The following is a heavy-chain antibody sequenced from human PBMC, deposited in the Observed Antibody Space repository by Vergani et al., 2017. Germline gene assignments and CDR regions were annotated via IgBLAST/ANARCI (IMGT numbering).Heavy chain of an antibody. Sequence: QLQLQESGPGLVKPSETLSLTCTVSGGSISSSSYYWGWIRQPPGKGLEWIGGIYYSGSTYYNPSLKSRVTISVDTSKNQFSLKLSSVTAADTAVYYCARHRMRTTGNWFDPWGQGTLVTVSS. J-gene: IGHJ5*02. CDR3: ARHRMRTTGNWFDP. CDR1: GGSISSSSYY. D-gene: IGHD4-17*01. CDR2: IYYSGST. V-gene: IGHV4-39*01.